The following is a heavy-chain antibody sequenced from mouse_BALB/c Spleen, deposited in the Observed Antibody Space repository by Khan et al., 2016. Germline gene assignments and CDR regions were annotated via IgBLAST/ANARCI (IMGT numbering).Heavy chain of an antibody. CDR3: ARRGYGNYFDY. Sequence: QVQLQQSGAELARPGASVKLSCKASGYTFTSYWMQWVKQRPGQGLEWIGAIYPGDGDTRYTQKFKGKATLTADKYSSTAYMQLSSLASEDSAVYYCARRGYGNYFDYWGQGTTLTVSS. J-gene: IGHJ2*01. V-gene: IGHV1-87*01. CDR2: IYPGDGDT. D-gene: IGHD2-10*02. CDR1: GYTFTSYW.